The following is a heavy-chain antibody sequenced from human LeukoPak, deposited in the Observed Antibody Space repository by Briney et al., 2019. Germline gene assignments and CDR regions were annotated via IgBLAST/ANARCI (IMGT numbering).Heavy chain of an antibody. CDR3: ARLSGSYCFDY. Sequence: GGSLRLSCAASGFTFSGYWMHWVRQAPGKGLVWVSGINTDGRRTSYADSVKGRFTISRDNAENSLYLQMNSLRAEDTAVYYCARLSGSYCFDYWGQGTLVTVSS. D-gene: IGHD1-26*01. J-gene: IGHJ4*02. CDR2: INTDGRRT. CDR1: GFTFSGYW. V-gene: IGHV3-74*01.